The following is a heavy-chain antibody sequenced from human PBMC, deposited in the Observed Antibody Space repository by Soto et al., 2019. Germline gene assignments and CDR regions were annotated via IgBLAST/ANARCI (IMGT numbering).Heavy chain of an antibody. CDR1: VFTFSTLW. V-gene: IGHV3-7*01. Sequence: GGSLRLSCAASVFTFSTLWMTRVRQAPGKGLGWVANIKQDGSETHYVDSVKGRFTISRDNAQNSLYLQMNNLRAEDTGVYFCARGFSPDYWGQGTLVTVSS. CDR3: ARGFSPDY. CDR2: IKQDGSET. J-gene: IGHJ4*02. D-gene: IGHD3-3*01.